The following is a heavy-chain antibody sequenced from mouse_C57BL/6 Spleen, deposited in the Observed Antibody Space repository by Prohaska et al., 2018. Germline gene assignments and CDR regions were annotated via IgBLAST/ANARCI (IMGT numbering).Heavy chain of an antibody. CDR3: AKGRITTVVATDWYFDV. Sequence: HGKSLEWIGYINPNNGGTSYNQKFKGKATLTVNKSSSTAYMELRSLTSEDSAVYYCAKGRITTVVATDWYFDVWGTGTTVTVSS. D-gene: IGHD1-1*01. J-gene: IGHJ1*03. CDR2: INPNNGGT. V-gene: IGHV1-22*01.